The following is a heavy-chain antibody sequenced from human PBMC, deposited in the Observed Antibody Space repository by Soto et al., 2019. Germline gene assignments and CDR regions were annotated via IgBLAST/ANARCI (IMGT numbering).Heavy chain of an antibody. J-gene: IGHJ6*04. V-gene: IGHV1-3*01. CDR1: GYPFTSYA. Sequence: GASVKVSCKASGYPFTSYAMHWVRQAPGQRLEWMGWINAGNGNTKYSQKFQGRVTITRDTSASTAYMELSSLRSEDTAVYYCARTAPDCSGGSCEPYYYYYGLDGWGKGNRVT. D-gene: IGHD2-15*01. CDR2: INAGNGNT. CDR3: ARTAPDCSGGSCEPYYYYYGLDG.